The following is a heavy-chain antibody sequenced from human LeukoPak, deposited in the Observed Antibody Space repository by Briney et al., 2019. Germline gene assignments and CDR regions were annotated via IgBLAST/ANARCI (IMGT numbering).Heavy chain of an antibody. Sequence: PSETLSLTCAVYGGSFSGYYWSWIRQPPGKGLEWIGEINHSGSTNYNPSLKSRVTMSVDTSKNQFSLKLSSVTAADTAVYYCARGRDYYDYVWGSYRYQYYFDYWGQGTLVTVSS. CDR3: ARGRDYYDYVWGSYRYQYYFDY. V-gene: IGHV4-34*01. CDR1: GGSFSGYY. CDR2: INHSGST. J-gene: IGHJ4*02. D-gene: IGHD3-16*02.